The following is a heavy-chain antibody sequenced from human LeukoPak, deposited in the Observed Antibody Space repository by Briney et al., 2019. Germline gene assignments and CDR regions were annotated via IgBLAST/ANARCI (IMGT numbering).Heavy chain of an antibody. CDR3: ARGGKKSGNSDY. Sequence: SETLSPTCAVYGGSFSDYYWSWIRQPPGKGLEWIGEINHSGSTNYNPSFKSRVTISVDTSKNQFSLKLSSVTAADTAVYYCARGGKKSGNSDYWGQGTMVTVSS. V-gene: IGHV4-34*01. D-gene: IGHD2-21*02. CDR1: GGSFSDYY. CDR2: INHSGST. J-gene: IGHJ3*01.